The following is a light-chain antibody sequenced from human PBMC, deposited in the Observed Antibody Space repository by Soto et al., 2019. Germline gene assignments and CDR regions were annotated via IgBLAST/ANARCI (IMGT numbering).Light chain of an antibody. J-gene: IGLJ2*01. V-gene: IGLV1-47*01. Sequence: QSVLTQPPSASGTPGQRVTISCSGSSPNVGRNYVYWYQQVPGAAPKLLIYRNNQRPSGVADRFSGSKSDTSASLAISELRSEDEADYYCAAWDDSLSGHVPFGRGTKLTVL. CDR2: RNN. CDR3: AAWDDSLSGHVP. CDR1: SPNVGRNY.